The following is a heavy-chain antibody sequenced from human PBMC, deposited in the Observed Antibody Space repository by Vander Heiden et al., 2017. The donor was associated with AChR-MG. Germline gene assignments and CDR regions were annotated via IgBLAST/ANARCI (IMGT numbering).Heavy chain of an antibody. J-gene: IGHJ4*02. CDR2: ISGSGGST. CDR1: GFTFSSYA. CDR3: ARHEGCVDYYGHFDY. Sequence: EVQLLESGGGLVQPGGSLRLSCAASGFTFSSYAMSWVRQAPGKGLEWVSAISGSGGSTYYADSGKGRFTISRDNSKNTLYMQMNRMRAEDTAVYYCARHEGCVDYYGHFDYWGQGTLVTVSS. D-gene: IGHD1-26*01. V-gene: IGHV3-23*01.